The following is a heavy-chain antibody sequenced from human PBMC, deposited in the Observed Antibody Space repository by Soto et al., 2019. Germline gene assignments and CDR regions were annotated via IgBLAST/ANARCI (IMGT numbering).Heavy chain of an antibody. CDR1: GYTFTSYG. Sequence: ASVKVSCKASGYTFTSYGMRWVRQAPGQGLEWMGWISAYNGNTNYAQRLQGRVTMTTDTSTSTAYMELRGLRSDDTATYYCVRDGLDYYGTERLYFDKWGQGTLVTVSS. V-gene: IGHV1-18*01. J-gene: IGHJ4*02. CDR2: ISAYNGNT. D-gene: IGHD3-10*01. CDR3: VRDGLDYYGTERLYFDK.